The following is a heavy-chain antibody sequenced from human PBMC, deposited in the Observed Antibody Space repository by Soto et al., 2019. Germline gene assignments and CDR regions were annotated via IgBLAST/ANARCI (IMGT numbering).Heavy chain of an antibody. D-gene: IGHD1-1*01. CDR1: GYTFTSYG. Sequence: WASVKVSCKASGYTFTSYGISWVRQAPGQGLEWMGWISAYNGKTNYAQKLQGRVTMTTDTSTSTAYMELRSLRSDDTAVYYCARDRMSSTGTGFYYYYGMDVWGQGTTVTVSS. V-gene: IGHV1-18*04. J-gene: IGHJ6*02. CDR3: ARDRMSSTGTGFYYYYGMDV. CDR2: ISAYNGKT.